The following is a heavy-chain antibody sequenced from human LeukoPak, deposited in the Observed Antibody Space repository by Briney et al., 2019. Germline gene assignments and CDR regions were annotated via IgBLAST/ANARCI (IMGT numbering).Heavy chain of an antibody. Sequence: GGSLRLSCAASGFTFSSYGMHWVRQAPGKGLEWVSSISAAGGSTYYADSVKGRFTISRDNSKNTLFLQMNSLRAEDTAIYFCTGRLRFGELPTWGQGTLVTVSS. CDR3: TGRLRFGELPT. J-gene: IGHJ5*02. CDR1: GFTFSSYG. V-gene: IGHV3-23*01. CDR2: ISAAGGST. D-gene: IGHD3-16*01.